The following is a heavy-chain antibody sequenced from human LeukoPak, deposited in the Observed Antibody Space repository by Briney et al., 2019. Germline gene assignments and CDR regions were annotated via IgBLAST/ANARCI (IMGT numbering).Heavy chain of an antibody. CDR2: ISGNGGTT. CDR3: AKPPPDSSSWLFDY. D-gene: IGHD6-13*01. V-gene: IGHV3-23*01. CDR1: GFTFTTYA. J-gene: IGHJ4*02. Sequence: GGSLRLSCAPSGFTFTTYAMSWVREAPGKGLEWVSTISGNGGTTYCADSVKGRFTISRDNSKNTLYLQMNSLRVEDTAVYYCAKPPPDSSSWLFDYWGQGTLVTVSS.